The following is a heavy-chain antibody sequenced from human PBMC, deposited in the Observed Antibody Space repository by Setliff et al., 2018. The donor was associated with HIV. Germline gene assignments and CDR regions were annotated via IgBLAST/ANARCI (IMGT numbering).Heavy chain of an antibody. CDR2: ISSSYNSI. CDR1: GFTFSSYT. Sequence: PGGSLRLSCAISGFTFSSYTMHWVRQAPGKGLEWVSSISSSYNSIYYTDSVKGRFTISSDNAKNSLYLQMNSLKTEDTAVYYCTTDRSQPFDCWGQGALVTVSS. V-gene: IGHV3-21*03. J-gene: IGHJ4*02. CDR3: TTDRSQPFDC.